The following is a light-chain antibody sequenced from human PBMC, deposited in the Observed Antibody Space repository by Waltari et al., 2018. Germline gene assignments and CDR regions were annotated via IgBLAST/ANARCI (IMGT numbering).Light chain of an antibody. CDR1: QSVGRT. V-gene: IGKV3-20*01. Sequence: DIVLTPSPGTLSLSPGERATLSCRASQSVGRTLAWYQQKPGQAPRLLMYGASSRATGTPDRFSGSGSGTDFSLTISRLEPEDFAVYYCQHYVRLPATFGQGTKVEIK. CDR2: GAS. CDR3: QHYVRLPAT. J-gene: IGKJ1*01.